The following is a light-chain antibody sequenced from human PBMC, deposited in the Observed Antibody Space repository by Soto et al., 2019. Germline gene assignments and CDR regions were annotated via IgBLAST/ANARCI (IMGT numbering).Light chain of an antibody. J-gene: IGLJ2*01. CDR1: NIGSKS. V-gene: IGLV3-21*01. CDR2: YDS. CDR3: QVWESSSDHVV. Sequence: SYELTQPPSVSVAPGKTARITCGGNNIGSKSVHWYQQKPGQAPVLVIYYDSDRPSGIPERFSGSNSGNTATLTISRVEAGYEADYYCQVWESSSDHVVFGGGTKLTVL.